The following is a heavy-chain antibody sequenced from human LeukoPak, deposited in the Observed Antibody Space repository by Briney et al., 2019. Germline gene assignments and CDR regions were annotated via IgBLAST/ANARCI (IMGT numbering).Heavy chain of an antibody. D-gene: IGHD3-16*01. J-gene: IGHJ3*02. CDR2: IYYSGST. CDR1: GGSISSYY. V-gene: IGHV4-59*01. CDR3: ASRAKGGAFDI. Sequence: SETLSLTCTVSGGSISSYYWSWIRQHPGKGLEWIGYIYYSGSTNYNPSLKSRVTISVDTSKNQFSLKLSSVTAADTAVYYCASRAKGGAFDIWGQGTMVTVSS.